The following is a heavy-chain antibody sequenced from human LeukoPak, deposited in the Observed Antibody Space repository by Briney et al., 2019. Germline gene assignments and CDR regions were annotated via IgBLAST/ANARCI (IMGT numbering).Heavy chain of an antibody. CDR1: GYTFPSYF. V-gene: IGHV1-46*01. J-gene: IGHJ4*02. Sequence: VASVKVSCTASGYTFPSYFMHWVRQAPGQGLEWMGIINPTGGSTTYAQKFQGRVTMTRDTSTSTAYMELSSLRSEDTAVYYCARDFMGSFDYWGQGTLVTVSS. CDR2: INPTGGST. CDR3: ARDFMGSFDY.